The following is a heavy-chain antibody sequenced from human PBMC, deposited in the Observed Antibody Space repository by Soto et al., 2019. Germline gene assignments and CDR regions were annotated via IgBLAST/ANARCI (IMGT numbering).Heavy chain of an antibody. CDR1: GGSISSYY. D-gene: IGHD5-12*01. J-gene: IGHJ5*02. CDR2: IYTSGST. CDR3: ARDRQDGYLNWFDP. Sequence: PSETLSLTCTVSGGSISSYYWSWIRQPAGKGLEWIGRIYTSGSTNYNPSLKSRVTMSVDTSKNQFSLKLSSVTAADTAVYYCARDRQDGYLNWFDPWGQGTLVTVSS. V-gene: IGHV4-4*07.